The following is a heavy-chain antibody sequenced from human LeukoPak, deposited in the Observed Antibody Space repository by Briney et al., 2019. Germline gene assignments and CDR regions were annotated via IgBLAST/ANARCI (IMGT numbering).Heavy chain of an antibody. CDR3: ARQISDYYYYYIDV. CDR1: GGSISSSHDY. CDR2: IYYSGTT. Sequence: PSETLSLTCTVSGGSISSSHDYWGWIRQTPGKGLEWIETIYYSGTTYYNPSLESRAIISEDTSKNQFSLTLRSVTAADTAVYYCARQISDYYYYYIDVWGKGTTVTVSS. J-gene: IGHJ6*03. V-gene: IGHV4-39*01. D-gene: IGHD3-10*01.